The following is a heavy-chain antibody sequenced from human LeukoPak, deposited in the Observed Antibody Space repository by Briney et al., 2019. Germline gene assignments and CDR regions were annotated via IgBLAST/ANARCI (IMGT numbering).Heavy chain of an antibody. D-gene: IGHD3-22*01. CDR1: GGSSSGYY. J-gene: IGHJ4*02. CDR2: INHSGST. V-gene: IGHV4-34*01. Sequence: SETLSLTCAVYGGSSSGYYWSWIRQPPGKGLEWIGEINHSGSTNYNPSLKSRVTISVDTSKNQFSLKLSSVTAADTAVYYCARGRRWSRFRIVVVITSYFDYWGQGTLVTVSS. CDR3: ARGRRWSRFRIVVVITSYFDY.